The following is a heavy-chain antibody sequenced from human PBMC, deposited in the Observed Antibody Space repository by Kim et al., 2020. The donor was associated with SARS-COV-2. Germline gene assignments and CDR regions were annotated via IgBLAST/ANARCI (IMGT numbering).Heavy chain of an antibody. CDR3: AKDSAWEQLVLWGYYFDY. D-gene: IGHD6-13*01. J-gene: IGHJ4*02. V-gene: IGHV3-23*01. Sequence: KGRFTISRDNSKNTLYLQMNSLRAEDTAVYYCAKDSAWEQLVLWGYYFDYWGQGTLVTVSS.